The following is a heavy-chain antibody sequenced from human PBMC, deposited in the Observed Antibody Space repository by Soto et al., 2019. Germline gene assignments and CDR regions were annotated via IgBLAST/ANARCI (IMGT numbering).Heavy chain of an antibody. CDR3: ARGGIQLSYAFDY. D-gene: IGHD5-18*01. CDR2: IYTSGST. J-gene: IGHJ4*02. CDR1: GTSVSNYY. V-gene: IGHV4-4*07. Sequence: PSETLSLTCSVSGTSVSNYYWSWIRQPAGKGLEHIGRIYTSGSTSYNPSLKSRVTMSMDTPQPQIYLNLTSVTAADTAVYYCARGGIQLSYAFDYWGQGIQVTVSS.